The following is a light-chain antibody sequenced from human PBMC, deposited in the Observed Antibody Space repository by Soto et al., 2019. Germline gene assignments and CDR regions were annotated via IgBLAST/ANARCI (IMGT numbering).Light chain of an antibody. CDR1: QSVNSDY. Sequence: EIVLTQSPGTLSLSPGERATLSCRASQSVNSDYLAWYQQKPGQGPRVLMYGASSRATGIPDRFSGSGSGTDFTLTISRLEPEDFAVYYCQQYGSSPRTFGQGTKVEIK. V-gene: IGKV3-20*01. CDR3: QQYGSSPRT. J-gene: IGKJ1*01. CDR2: GAS.